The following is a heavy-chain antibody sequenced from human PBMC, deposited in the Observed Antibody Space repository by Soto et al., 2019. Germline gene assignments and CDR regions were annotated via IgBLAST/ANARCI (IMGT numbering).Heavy chain of an antibody. J-gene: IGHJ4*02. Sequence: PGGSLRLSCAASGFTFSNAWMNWVRQAPGKGLEWVGRIKSKTDGGTTDYAAPVKGRFTISRDDSKNTLYLQMNSLKTEDTAVYYCTSRAIFGVVIDYWGQGTLVTVSS. V-gene: IGHV3-15*07. D-gene: IGHD3-3*01. CDR2: IKSKTDGGTT. CDR3: TSRAIFGVVIDY. CDR1: GFTFSNAW.